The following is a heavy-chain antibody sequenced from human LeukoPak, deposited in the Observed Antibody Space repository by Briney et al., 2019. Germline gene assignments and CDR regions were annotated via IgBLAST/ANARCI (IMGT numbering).Heavy chain of an antibody. J-gene: IGHJ4*02. V-gene: IGHV4-34*01. D-gene: IGHD3-10*01. CDR3: ARGPYGRDAGY. CDR2: INHSGHT. Sequence: SSETLSLTCTVSGDSIRSYYWSWIRQTPGKGLEWIGEINHSGHTNYNPSLKGRVTMSVDPSKNQISLRLNSVTAADTAIYYCARGPYGRDAGYWGQGTLVTVSS. CDR1: GDSIRSYY.